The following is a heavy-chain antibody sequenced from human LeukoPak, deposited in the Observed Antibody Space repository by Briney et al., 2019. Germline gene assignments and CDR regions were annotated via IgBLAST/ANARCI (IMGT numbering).Heavy chain of an antibody. Sequence: ASVKVSCKASGYTFTGYYMHWARQAPGQGLEWMGWINPNSGGTNYAQKFQGRVTMTRDTSISTAYMELSRLRSDDTAVYYCARDMYCSSTSCYFYYYYGMDVWGQGTTVTVSS. V-gene: IGHV1-2*02. CDR3: ARDMYCSSTSCYFYYYYGMDV. CDR1: GYTFTGYY. D-gene: IGHD2-2*01. J-gene: IGHJ6*02. CDR2: INPNSGGT.